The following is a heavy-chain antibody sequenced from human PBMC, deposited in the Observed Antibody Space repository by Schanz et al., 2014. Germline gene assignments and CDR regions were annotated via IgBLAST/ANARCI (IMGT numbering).Heavy chain of an antibody. Sequence: EVQLLESGGGLVQPGGSLRLSCAASGITFSSYAMSWVRQAPGKGLEWVSGISGSGGSTYYGDSVKGRFTISRDNSKTTLYLPMNSLSAEDPAVYYCANSSLDIVGVNRPDYSFDYWGQGTLVTVSS. CDR3: ANSSLDIVGVNRPDYSFDY. J-gene: IGHJ4*02. CDR2: ISGSGGST. CDR1: GITFSSYA. V-gene: IGHV3-23*01. D-gene: IGHD1-26*01.